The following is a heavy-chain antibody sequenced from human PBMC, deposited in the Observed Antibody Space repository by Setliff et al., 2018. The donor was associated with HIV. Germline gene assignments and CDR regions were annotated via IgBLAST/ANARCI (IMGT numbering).Heavy chain of an antibody. Sequence: ASVKVSCKASGYTFISYGITWVRQAPGQGLEWMGWISAYNGNTNYAQKLQGRVTMTTETSTSTAYMELRSLRSDDTAVYYCSRGVLQFLEWSSSGDYYYYMDVWGKGTTVTVSS. J-gene: IGHJ6*03. V-gene: IGHV1-18*01. CDR1: GYTFISYG. CDR2: ISAYNGNT. D-gene: IGHD3-3*01. CDR3: SRGVLQFLEWSSSGDYYYYMDV.